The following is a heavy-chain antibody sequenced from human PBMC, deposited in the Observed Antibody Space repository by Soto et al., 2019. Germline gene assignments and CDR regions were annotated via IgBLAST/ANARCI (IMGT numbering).Heavy chain of an antibody. CDR3: ARSMITFGGVIVRDDAFDI. D-gene: IGHD3-16*02. CDR2: ISSSSTI. V-gene: IGHV3-48*01. Sequence: GGSLRLSCAASGFTFSSYSMNWVRQAPGKGLEWVSYISSSSTIYYADSVKGRFTISRDNAKNSLYLQMNSLRAEDTAVYYCARSMITFGGVIVRDDAFDIWGQGTMVTVSS. J-gene: IGHJ3*02. CDR1: GFTFSSYS.